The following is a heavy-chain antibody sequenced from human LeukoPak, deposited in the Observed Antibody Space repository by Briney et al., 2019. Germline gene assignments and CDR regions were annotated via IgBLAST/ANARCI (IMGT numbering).Heavy chain of an antibody. V-gene: IGHV1-18*01. J-gene: IGHJ6*03. D-gene: IGHD6-13*01. CDR1: GYTFTSYG. Sequence: ASVKVSCKASGYTFTSYGISRVRQAPGQGLEWMGWISAYNGNTNYAQKLQGRVTMTTDTSTSTAYMELRSLRSDDTAVYYCARVTSSSWLYYYYYYMDVWGKGTTVTVSS. CDR3: ARVTSSSWLYYYYYYMDV. CDR2: ISAYNGNT.